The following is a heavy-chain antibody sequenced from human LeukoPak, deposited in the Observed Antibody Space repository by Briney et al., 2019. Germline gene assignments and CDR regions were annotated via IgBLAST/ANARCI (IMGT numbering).Heavy chain of an antibody. CDR1: GYTFTSYG. D-gene: IGHD1-26*01. Sequence: ASVKVSCKTSGYTFTSYGISWVRQAPGQGLEWMGWISAYNGNTNYAQKFQGRVTMTTDTSTSTAYMELRSLRSDDTAMYYCARDRGKWEHLRFFDYWGQGTLVTVSS. CDR2: ISAYNGNT. CDR3: ARDRGKWEHLRFFDY. V-gene: IGHV1-18*01. J-gene: IGHJ4*02.